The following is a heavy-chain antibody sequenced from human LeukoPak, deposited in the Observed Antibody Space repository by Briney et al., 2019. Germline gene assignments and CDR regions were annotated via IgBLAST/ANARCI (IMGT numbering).Heavy chain of an antibody. Sequence: GGSLRLSCAASGFTFSSYAMHWVRQAPGKGLEWVAVISYDGSNKHYADSVKGRFTISRDNSKNTLYLQMNSLRAEDTAVYYCARDGGSGYEYYFDYWGQGTLVTVSS. CDR2: ISYDGSNK. J-gene: IGHJ4*02. CDR1: GFTFSSYA. D-gene: IGHD5-12*01. CDR3: ARDGGSGYEYYFDY. V-gene: IGHV3-30*04.